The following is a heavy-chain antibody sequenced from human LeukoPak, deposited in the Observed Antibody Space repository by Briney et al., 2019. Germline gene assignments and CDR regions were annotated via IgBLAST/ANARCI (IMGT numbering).Heavy chain of an antibody. CDR1: GFTFSSYW. V-gene: IGHV3-74*01. Sequence: PGGSLRLSCAASGFTFSSYWMHWVRQAPGKGLRWVSRINSDGSSTSYADSVKGRFTISRDNAKNTLYLQMNSLRAEDTAVYYCAREGVYCSSTSCVNWFDPWGQGTLVTVSS. D-gene: IGHD2-2*01. CDR2: INSDGSST. CDR3: AREGVYCSSTSCVNWFDP. J-gene: IGHJ5*02.